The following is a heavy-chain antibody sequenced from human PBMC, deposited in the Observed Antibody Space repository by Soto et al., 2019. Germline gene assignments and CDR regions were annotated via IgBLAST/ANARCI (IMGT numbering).Heavy chain of an antibody. CDR2: IYYSGST. Sequence: SETLSLTCTVSGGSISSSSYYWGWIRQPPGKGLEWIGSIYYSGSTYYNPSLKSRVTISVDTSKNQFSLKLSSVTAADTAVYYCARLEGYDYVWGSYRHSYYFDYWGQGTLVTVSS. CDR1: GGSISSSSYY. J-gene: IGHJ4*02. D-gene: IGHD3-16*02. CDR3: ARLEGYDYVWGSYRHSYYFDY. V-gene: IGHV4-39*01.